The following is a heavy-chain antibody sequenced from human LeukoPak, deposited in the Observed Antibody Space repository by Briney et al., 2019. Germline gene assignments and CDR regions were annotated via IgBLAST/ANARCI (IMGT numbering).Heavy chain of an antibody. V-gene: IGHV1-18*01. Sequence: ASVKVSCKASGYTFTSYGISWVRQAPGQGLEWMGWISAYNGNTNYAQKLQGRVAMTTDTSTSTAYMELRSLRSDDTAVYYCARECRGGSPGGYWGQGTLVTVSS. CDR1: GYTFTSYG. CDR3: ARECRGGSPGGY. CDR2: ISAYNGNT. J-gene: IGHJ4*02. D-gene: IGHD5-24*01.